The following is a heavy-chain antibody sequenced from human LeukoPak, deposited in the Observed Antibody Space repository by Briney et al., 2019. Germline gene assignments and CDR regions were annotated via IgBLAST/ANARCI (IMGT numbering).Heavy chain of an antibody. CDR1: GFSFRNSW. V-gene: IGHV3-7*01. CDR2: IKQDATEI. D-gene: IGHD1-26*01. J-gene: IGHJ5*02. Sequence: GGSLRLSCATSGFSFRNSWMSWVRQAPGKGLEWVANIKQDATEIYYADSVKGRLTISRDNARRSLFLQMNILRVEDTALYYCARLNWDDGEVSGFDQWGQGLLVTVSS. CDR3: ARLNWDDGEVSGFDQ.